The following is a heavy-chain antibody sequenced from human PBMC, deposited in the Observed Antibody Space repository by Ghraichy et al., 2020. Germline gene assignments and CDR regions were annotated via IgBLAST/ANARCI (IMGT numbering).Heavy chain of an antibody. CDR1: GGSISSGGYY. CDR2: IYYSGST. V-gene: IGHV4-31*03. Sequence: SQTLSLTCTVSGGSISSGGYYWSWIRQHPGKGLEWIGYIYYSGSTYYNPSLKSRVTISVDTSKNQFSLKLSSVTAAVTAVYYCARAPAAGTILYYYYYYMDVWGKGTTVTVSS. CDR3: ARAPAAGTILYYYYYYMDV. D-gene: IGHD6-13*01. J-gene: IGHJ6*03.